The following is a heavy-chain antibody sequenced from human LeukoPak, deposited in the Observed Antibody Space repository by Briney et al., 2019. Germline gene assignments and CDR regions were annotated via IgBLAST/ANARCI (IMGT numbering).Heavy chain of an antibody. D-gene: IGHD1-7*01. J-gene: IGHJ3*02. Sequence: GASVKVSCKASGGTFSSYAISWVRQAPGQGLEWMGGIIPIFGTANYAQKFQGRVTITADKSTSIAYMELSSLRSEDTAVYYCARTSPSITGTTPYAFDIWGQGTMVIVSS. V-gene: IGHV1-69*06. CDR3: ARTSPSITGTTPYAFDI. CDR2: IIPIFGTA. CDR1: GGTFSSYA.